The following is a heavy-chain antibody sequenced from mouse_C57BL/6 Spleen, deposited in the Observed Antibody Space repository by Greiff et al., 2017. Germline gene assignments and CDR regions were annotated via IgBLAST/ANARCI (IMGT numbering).Heavy chain of an antibody. Sequence: QVQLQQPGAELVMPGASVKLSCKASGYTFTSYWMHWVKQRPGQGLEWIGEIDPSDSYTNYNQKFKGKSTLTVDKSSSTAYMQLSSLTSEDAAVYYCARGGLLNYLDYWGQGTTLTVSS. V-gene: IGHV1-69*01. CDR2: IDPSDSYT. J-gene: IGHJ2*01. CDR1: GYTFTSYW. D-gene: IGHD2-3*01. CDR3: ARGGLLNYLDY.